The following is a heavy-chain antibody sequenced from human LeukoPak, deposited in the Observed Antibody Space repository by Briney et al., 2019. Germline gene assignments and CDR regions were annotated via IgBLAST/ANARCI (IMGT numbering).Heavy chain of an antibody. CDR2: MNPNSGNT. CDR1: GYTFSTYD. J-gene: IGHJ4*02. V-gene: IGHV1-8*03. Sequence: ASVKVSCKASGYTFSTYDINWVRQATGQGLEWMGWMNPNSGNTGFAQKFQGRVTITRNTSISTAYMELSSLRSEDTAVYYCARGRGYTYYFDYWGQGTLVTVSS. CDR3: ARGRGYTYYFDY. D-gene: IGHD3-3*01.